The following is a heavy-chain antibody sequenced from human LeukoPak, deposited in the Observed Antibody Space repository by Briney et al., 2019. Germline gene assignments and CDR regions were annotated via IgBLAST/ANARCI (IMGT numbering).Heavy chain of an antibody. Sequence: SETLSLTCTVSGGSISSYYWSWIRQPPGKGLEWIGYIYYSGSTNYNPSLKSRATISVDTSKNQFSLKLSSVTAADTAVYYCARLKLERYFDSWGQGTLVTVSS. CDR1: GGSISSYY. CDR3: ARLKLERYFDS. CDR2: IYYSGST. J-gene: IGHJ4*02. V-gene: IGHV4-59*01. D-gene: IGHD1-1*01.